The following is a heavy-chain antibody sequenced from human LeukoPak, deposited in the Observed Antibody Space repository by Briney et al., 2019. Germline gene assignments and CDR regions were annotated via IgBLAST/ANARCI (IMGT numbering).Heavy chain of an antibody. CDR3: ARDSSDFDY. J-gene: IGHJ4*02. CDR2: ISWDGGST. CDR1: GFTFDDYT. V-gene: IGHV3-43*01. D-gene: IGHD2-15*01. Sequence: GGSLRLSCAASGFTFDDYTMHWVRQAPGKGLEWVSLISWDGGSTYYADSVKGRFTVSRDNSKITLFLQMNSLRREDTAVYYCARDSSDFDYWGQGTVVTVSS.